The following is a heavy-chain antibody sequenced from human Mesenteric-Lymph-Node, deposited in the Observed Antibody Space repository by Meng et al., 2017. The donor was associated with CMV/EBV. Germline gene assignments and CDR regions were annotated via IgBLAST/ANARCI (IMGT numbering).Heavy chain of an antibody. J-gene: IGHJ4*02. CDR1: GFTFSKYW. Sequence: SGFTFSKYWMHWVRQAPGKGLVWVSRISSDGSSTNYADSVKGRIIISRDNAKNTLYLQMNSLRAEDTAVYYCTRDYYDSSGFYPDYWGQGTLVTVSS. D-gene: IGHD3-22*01. CDR3: TRDYYDSSGFYPDY. CDR2: ISSDGSST. V-gene: IGHV3-74*01.